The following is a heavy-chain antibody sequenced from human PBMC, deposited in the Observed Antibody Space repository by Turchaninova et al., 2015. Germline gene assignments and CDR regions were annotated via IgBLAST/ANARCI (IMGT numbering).Heavy chain of an antibody. CDR1: GFSLDTGGVV. V-gene: IGHV2-5*01. J-gene: IGHJ3*02. D-gene: IGHD1-26*01. CDR2: IYWYNEK. Sequence: QITSKESGPTLLQPTQTLTMTFTASGFSLDTGGVVVAWIRQPPGMALEWLALIYWYNEKVYRPTLNSRLTITKDTSKNQVVLTMTNMDPVDTARYYCAHKPGRGLPFDIWGQGTMVSVSS. CDR3: AHKPGRGLPFDI.